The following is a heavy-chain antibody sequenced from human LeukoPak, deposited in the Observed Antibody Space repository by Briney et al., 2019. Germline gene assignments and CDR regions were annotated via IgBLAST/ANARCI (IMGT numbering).Heavy chain of an antibody. CDR3: ARHVRYNYDLVY. CDR1: GYSISSGYY. CDR2: IYHSGST. Sequence: PSETLSLTCAVSGYSISSGYYWGWIRQPPGKGLEWIGSIYHSGSTYYNPSLKSRVTISVDTSKNQFSLKLSSVTAADTAVYYCARHVRYNYDLVYWGQGTLVTVSS. D-gene: IGHD3-3*01. J-gene: IGHJ4*02. V-gene: IGHV4-38-2*01.